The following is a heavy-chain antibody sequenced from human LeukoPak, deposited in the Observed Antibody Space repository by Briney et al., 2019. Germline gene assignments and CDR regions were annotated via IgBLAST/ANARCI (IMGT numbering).Heavy chain of an antibody. CDR1: GYSFTSYW. Sequence: GESLKISCKGYGYSFTSYWIGWVRQMPGKGLEWIGIIYPGDSDTRYSPSFPGQVPIFAGQSISTAYLQWSSLQASDPAMYYCASRYYYDSSGYYHDAFDIWGQGTMVTVSS. CDR3: ASRYYYDSSGYYHDAFDI. D-gene: IGHD3-22*01. V-gene: IGHV5-51*01. CDR2: IYPGDSDT. J-gene: IGHJ3*02.